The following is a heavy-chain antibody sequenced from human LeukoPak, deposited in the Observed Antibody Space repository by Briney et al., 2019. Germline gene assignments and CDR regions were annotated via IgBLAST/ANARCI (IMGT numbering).Heavy chain of an antibody. CDR1: GFTVSSNY. Sequence: GGSLRVSCAASGFTVSSNYMRWVRQAPGKGLGWVSSIYSGGSTYYADSVKGRFTISRDSSKNTLYLQMSSLRAEDTAVYYCARGHNWNDRGAFDIWGQGTMVTVSS. CDR3: ARGHNWNDRGAFDI. D-gene: IGHD1-1*01. V-gene: IGHV3-53*01. CDR2: IYSGGST. J-gene: IGHJ3*02.